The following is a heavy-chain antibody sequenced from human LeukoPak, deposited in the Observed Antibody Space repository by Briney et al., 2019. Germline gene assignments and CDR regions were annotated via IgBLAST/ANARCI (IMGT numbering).Heavy chain of an antibody. D-gene: IGHD6-19*01. CDR3: AKEWDSSGVEGYYFDY. J-gene: IGHJ4*02. CDR1: GFTFSSYA. CDR2: ISGSGGST. Sequence: HPGGSLRLSCAASGFTFSSYAMSWVRQAPGKGLEWVSAISGSGGSTYYADSVKGRFTISRDNSKNTLYLQMNSLRAEDTAVYYCAKEWDSSGVEGYYFDYWGQGTLVTVSS. V-gene: IGHV3-23*01.